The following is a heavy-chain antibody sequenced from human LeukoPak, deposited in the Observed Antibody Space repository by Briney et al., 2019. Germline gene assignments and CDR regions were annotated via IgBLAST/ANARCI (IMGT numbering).Heavy chain of an antibody. CDR2: IYHSGST. CDR1: GGSISSSNW. CDR3: ARVWNLYYYYYYMDV. J-gene: IGHJ6*03. D-gene: IGHD1-1*01. V-gene: IGHV4-4*02. Sequence: PSETLSLTCAVSGGSISSSNWWSWVRQPPGKGLEWIGEIYHSGSTNYNPSLKSRVTISVDKSKNQFSLKLSSVTAADTAVYYCARVWNLYYYYYYMDVWGKGTTVTISS.